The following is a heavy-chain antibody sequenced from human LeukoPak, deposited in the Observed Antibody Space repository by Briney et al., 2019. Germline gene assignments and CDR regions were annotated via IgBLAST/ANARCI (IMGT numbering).Heavy chain of an antibody. J-gene: IGHJ4*02. CDR3: AHYGDYRFLYYFDY. D-gene: IGHD4-17*01. CDR1: GFSLTTSGVG. CDR2: IYWDNNK. Sequence: SGPTLVNPTQTLTLTCTFSGFSLTTSGVGVGWIRQPPGKALEWLALIYWDNNKLYSPSLRSRLTIAKDTSKNQVVLTMTNMDPLDTATYSCAHYGDYRFLYYFDYWGQGTLVTVSS. V-gene: IGHV2-5*02.